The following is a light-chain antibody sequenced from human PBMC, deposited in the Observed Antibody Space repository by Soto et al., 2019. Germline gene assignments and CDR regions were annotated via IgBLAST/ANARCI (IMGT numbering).Light chain of an antibody. V-gene: IGKV3-20*01. CDR2: GAS. CDR1: HSVSSTY. CDR3: QQYGSSPPYT. Sequence: EIVLTQSPGTLSLSPGERATLSCRASHSVSSTYLAWHQQKPGQAPRLLIYGASSRATGIPDRFSGSGSGTDFTLTISRLEPEDFAVYYCQQYGSSPPYTFGQGTKLGIK. J-gene: IGKJ2*01.